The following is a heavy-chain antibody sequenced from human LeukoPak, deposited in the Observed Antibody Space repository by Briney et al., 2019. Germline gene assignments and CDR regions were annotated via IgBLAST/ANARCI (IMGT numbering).Heavy chain of an antibody. V-gene: IGHV4-34*01. D-gene: IGHD3-3*01. CDR1: GGSFSGYY. CDR3: ARGRVLRFLEWLLTTDAFDI. Sequence: SETLSLTCAVYGGSFSGYYWSWIRQPPGEGLEWIGEINHSGSTNYNPSLKSRVTISVDTSKNQFSLKLSSVTAADTAVYYCARGRVLRFLEWLLTTDAFDIWGQGTMVTVSS. J-gene: IGHJ3*02. CDR2: INHSGST.